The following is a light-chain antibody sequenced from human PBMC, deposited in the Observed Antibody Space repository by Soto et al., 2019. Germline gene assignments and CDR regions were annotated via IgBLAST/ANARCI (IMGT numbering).Light chain of an antibody. CDR2: EGS. J-gene: IGLJ3*02. CDR1: SSDVGSYNL. V-gene: IGLV2-14*02. CDR3: CSYTSIRGV. Sequence: QSALTQPASVSGSPGQSITISCTGTSSDVGSYNLVSWYQQHPGKAPKLMIYEGSKRPSGVSNRFSGSKSGNTASLTISGLQAEDEADYYCCSYTSIRGVFGGGTKLTVL.